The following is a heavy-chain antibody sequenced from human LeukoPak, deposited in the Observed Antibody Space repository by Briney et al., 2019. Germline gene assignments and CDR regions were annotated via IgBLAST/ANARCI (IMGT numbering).Heavy chain of an antibody. CDR3: ATDRPDSSFGAFDI. V-gene: IGHV1-18*01. J-gene: IGHJ3*02. CDR1: GYTFTSYG. D-gene: IGHD6-6*01. Sequence: ASVKVSCKASGYTFTSYGISWVRQAPGQGLEWMGWISAYNGNTNYAQKFQGRVTMTEDTSTDTAYMELSSLRSEDTAVYYCATDRPDSSFGAFDIWGQGTMITVSS. CDR2: ISAYNGNT.